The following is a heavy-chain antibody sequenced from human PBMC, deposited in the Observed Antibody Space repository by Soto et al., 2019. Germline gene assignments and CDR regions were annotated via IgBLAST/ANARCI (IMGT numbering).Heavy chain of an antibody. V-gene: IGHV1-18*01. CDR3: ARGGRQFVPNSDTFDI. CDR2: ISAYNGNT. CDR1: GYTFRNYG. Sequence: QVHLLQSGAELKRPGASVRVSCKASGYTFRNYGVNWVRQAPGQGLEWMGWISAYNGNTKSAQKFQHELTMATDTSANTAYMELRSLTSDDTAVYFCARGGRQFVPNSDTFDIWGQGTLITVSS. J-gene: IGHJ3*02. D-gene: IGHD6-6*01.